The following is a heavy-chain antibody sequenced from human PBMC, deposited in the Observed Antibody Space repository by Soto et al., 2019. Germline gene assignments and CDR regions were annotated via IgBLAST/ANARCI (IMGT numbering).Heavy chain of an antibody. CDR3: AKIYDFWSRHHDSFDV. V-gene: IGHV3-23*01. Sequence: VQLFESGGGLVQPGGSLRLSCAASGFTFGRYAMTWVRQAPGKGLEWVSGINGNGGDTYYADSVKGRFTISRDNPKNTVYLQMNSLRVEDTAVYYCAKIYDFWSRHHDSFDVWGQGTLVIVSS. J-gene: IGHJ3*01. D-gene: IGHD3-3*01. CDR2: INGNGGDT. CDR1: GFTFGRYA.